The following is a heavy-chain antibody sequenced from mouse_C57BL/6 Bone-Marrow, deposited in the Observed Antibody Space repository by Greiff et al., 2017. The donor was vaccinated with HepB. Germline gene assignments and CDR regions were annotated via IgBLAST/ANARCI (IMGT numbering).Heavy chain of an antibody. V-gene: IGHV1-54*01. CDR2: INPGSGGT. J-gene: IGHJ2*01. D-gene: IGHD1-1*01. Sequence: QVQLQQSGAELVRPGTSVKVSCKASGYAFTNYLIEWVKQRPGQGLEWIGVINPGSGGTNYNEKFKGKATLTADKSSSTAYMQLSSLTSEDSAVYFCARWGTTVAYYFDYWGQGTTLTVSS. CDR1: GYAFTNYL. CDR3: ARWGTTVAYYFDY.